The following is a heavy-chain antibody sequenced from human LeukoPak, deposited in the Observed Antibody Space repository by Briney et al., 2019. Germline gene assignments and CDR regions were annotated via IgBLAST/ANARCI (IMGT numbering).Heavy chain of an antibody. Sequence: GGSLRLSRAASGFTFKRYSVNWVRQAPGKGLECVSSISRSSNYIHYADSVKGRFTISRDNAKNSVFLQMNSLRAEDTAVYYCARDDPYYYDTSGFVSSWYFDLWGRGTLVTVSS. D-gene: IGHD3-22*01. J-gene: IGHJ2*01. CDR1: GFTFKRYS. CDR2: ISRSSNYI. CDR3: ARDDPYYYDTSGFVSSWYFDL. V-gene: IGHV3-21*06.